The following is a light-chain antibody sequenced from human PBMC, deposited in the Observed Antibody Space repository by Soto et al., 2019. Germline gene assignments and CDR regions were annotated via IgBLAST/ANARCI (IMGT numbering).Light chain of an antibody. Sequence: QSVLTQPASVSGSPGQSVTISCTGTSSDVGAYDFVSWYQHLPRKAPKLMIYDVSDRPAEVSNRFSSSKAGNTASLTISVLQAEDDADYYSSSYTSTSTLVFGGGTKLTVL. CDR2: DVS. V-gene: IGLV2-14*03. CDR1: SSDVGAYDF. J-gene: IGLJ2*01. CDR3: SSYTSTSTLV.